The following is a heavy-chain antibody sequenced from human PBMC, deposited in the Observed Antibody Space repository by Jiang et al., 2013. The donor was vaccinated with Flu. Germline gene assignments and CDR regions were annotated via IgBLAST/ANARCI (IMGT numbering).Heavy chain of an antibody. D-gene: IGHD2-2*01. J-gene: IGHJ6*02. Sequence: SGAEVKKPGASVKVSCKASGYTFTGYYMHWVRQAPGQGLEWMGWINANNGGSNFAQKFQGRVTMTRDTSISTAYMELSRLRSDDTAVYFCARGSSFESSTDVLGYYYYGMDVWGQGTPVTVSS. CDR3: ARGSSFESSTDVLGYYYYGMDV. CDR1: GYTFTGYY. CDR2: INANNGGS. V-gene: IGHV1-2*02.